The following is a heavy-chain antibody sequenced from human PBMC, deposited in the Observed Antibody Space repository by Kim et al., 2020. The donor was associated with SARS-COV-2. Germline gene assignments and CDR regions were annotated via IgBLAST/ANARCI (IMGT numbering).Heavy chain of an antibody. Sequence: SVKVSCKASGGTFSSYAISWVRQAPGQGLEWMGGIIPIFGTANYAQKFQGRVTITADESTSTAYMELSSLRSEDTAVYYCARRGQGAAGYYYGMDVWGQGTTVTVSS. V-gene: IGHV1-69*13. CDR3: ARRGQGAAGYYYGMDV. J-gene: IGHJ6*02. CDR1: GGTFSSYA. D-gene: IGHD6-13*01. CDR2: IIPIFGTA.